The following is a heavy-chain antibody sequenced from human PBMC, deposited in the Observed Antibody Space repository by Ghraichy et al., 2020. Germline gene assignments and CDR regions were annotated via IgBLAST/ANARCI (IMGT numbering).Heavy chain of an antibody. D-gene: IGHD3-10*01. J-gene: IGHJ6*02. CDR3: ARAMVRGGGGMDV. CDR2: ISSSSSYI. CDR1: GFTFSSYS. V-gene: IGHV3-21*01. Sequence: GTLRLSCAASGFTFSSYSMNWVRQAPGKGLEWVSSISSSSSYIYYADSVKGRFTISRDNAKNSLYLQMNSLRAEDTAVYYCARAMVRGGGGMDVWGQGTTVTVSS.